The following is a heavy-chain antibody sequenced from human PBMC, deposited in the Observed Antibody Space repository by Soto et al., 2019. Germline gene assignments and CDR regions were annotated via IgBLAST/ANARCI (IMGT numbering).Heavy chain of an antibody. J-gene: IGHJ3*02. D-gene: IGHD4-17*01. CDR3: ASDYGGNSEGAFDI. CDR1: GGTFSSYA. V-gene: IGHV1-69*13. Sequence: GASVKFSCKASGGTFSSYAISWVRQAPGQGLEWMGGIIPIFGTANYAQKFQGRVTITADESTSTAYMELSSLRSEDTAVYYCASDYGGNSEGAFDIWGQGTMVTVSS. CDR2: IIPIFGTA.